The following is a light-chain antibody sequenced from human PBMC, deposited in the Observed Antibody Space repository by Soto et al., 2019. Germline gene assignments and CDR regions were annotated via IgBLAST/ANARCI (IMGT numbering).Light chain of an antibody. CDR2: DVS. Sequence: DIQMTQSPSALSASVGDRVTITCRASQTISDSLAWYQQKPGKAPDLLISDVSNLERGVASRFSGSGSGTEFTLTIRSMQPDDFATYYCQQYHGYSRTFGQGTKVDIK. CDR3: QQYHGYSRT. V-gene: IGKV1-5*01. CDR1: QTISDS. J-gene: IGKJ1*01.